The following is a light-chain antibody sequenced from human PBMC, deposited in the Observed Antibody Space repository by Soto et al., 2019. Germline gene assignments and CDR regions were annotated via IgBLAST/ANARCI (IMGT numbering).Light chain of an antibody. J-gene: IGKJ4*01. CDR2: AAS. Sequence: ETVMTQSPFTLSLSPGDRATLSCRASHSVRSNLAWYQQKPGQPPRLLIYAASTRATGIPGRFSGSGSGTEFTLTISSLQSEDSAVYYCQQYNDWPPLTFGGGTKVAIK. CDR3: QQYNDWPPLT. CDR1: HSVRSN. V-gene: IGKV3-15*01.